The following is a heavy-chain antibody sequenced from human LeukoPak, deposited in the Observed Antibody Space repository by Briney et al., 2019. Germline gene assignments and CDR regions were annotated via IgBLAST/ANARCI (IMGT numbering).Heavy chain of an antibody. J-gene: IGHJ6*02. D-gene: IGHD3-22*01. CDR3: ARDPMIVVVSRGDYGMDV. CDR1: GYTFTSYG. V-gene: IGHV1-18*01. CDR2: ISAYNGNT. Sequence: ASVKVSCKASGYTFTSYGISWVRQAPGQGLEWMGWISAYNGNTNYAQKLQGRVTMTTDTSTSTAYMELRSLRSDDTAVYYCARDPMIVVVSRGDYGMDVWGQGTTVTVSS.